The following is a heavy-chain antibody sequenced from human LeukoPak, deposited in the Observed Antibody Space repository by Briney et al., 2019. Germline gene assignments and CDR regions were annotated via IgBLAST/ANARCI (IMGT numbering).Heavy chain of an antibody. CDR2: IYYSGST. Sequence: SETLSLTCTVSGGSFSSGGYYWSWLRQHPGKGLEWIGYIYYSGSTYYNPSLKSRVTISVDTSKNQFSLKLSSVTAADTAVYYCAKEHSSGWYMFAYFDYWGQGTLVIVSS. J-gene: IGHJ4*02. D-gene: IGHD6-19*01. V-gene: IGHV4-31*03. CDR1: GGSFSSGGYY. CDR3: AKEHSSGWYMFAYFDY.